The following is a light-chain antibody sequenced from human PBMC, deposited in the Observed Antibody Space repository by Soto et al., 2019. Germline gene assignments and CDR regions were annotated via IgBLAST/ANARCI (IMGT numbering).Light chain of an antibody. J-gene: IGKJ2*01. CDR2: DTF. V-gene: IGKV3-11*01. Sequence: ELVLTQSPATLSLSPGERATLSCRASQSVSSHLAWYQQKPGQAPRLLMYDTFNRATGIPARFNGSGSGTDFTLTISSLEPQDFAGYYCQQRSNWPPGYTFGQGTKVEIK. CDR1: QSVSSH. CDR3: QQRSNWPPGYT.